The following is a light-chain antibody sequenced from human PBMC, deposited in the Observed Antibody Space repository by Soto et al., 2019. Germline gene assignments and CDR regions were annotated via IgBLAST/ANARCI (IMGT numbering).Light chain of an antibody. J-gene: IGLJ1*01. CDR2: EVT. CDR3: CSYAGSNNLKV. Sequence: QSALTQPPSASGSPGQSVTLSCTGTSSDVGGYNYVSWYQQHPGKAPKLMIYEVTKRPSGVPDRFSGSKSGNTASLTVSGLQAEDEADYYCCSYAGSNNLKVFGTGTKLTVL. CDR1: SSDVGGYNY. V-gene: IGLV2-8*01.